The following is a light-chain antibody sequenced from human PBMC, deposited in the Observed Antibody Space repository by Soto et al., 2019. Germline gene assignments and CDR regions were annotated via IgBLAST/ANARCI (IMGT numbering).Light chain of an antibody. CDR2: NNN. CDR1: SSNIGSHT. V-gene: IGLV1-44*01. Sequence: QAVVTQPPSTSGTPGQRVTISCSGSSSNIGSHTVNWYQQLPGTAPKLLIYNNNQRPSGVPDRFSGSKSGTSASLAISGLQSEDEADYYCAAWDDSFWVFGGGTKLTVL. CDR3: AAWDDSFWV. J-gene: IGLJ3*02.